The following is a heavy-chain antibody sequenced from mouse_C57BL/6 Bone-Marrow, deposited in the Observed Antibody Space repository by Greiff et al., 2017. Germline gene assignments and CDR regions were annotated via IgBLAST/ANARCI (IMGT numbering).Heavy chain of an antibody. V-gene: IGHV5-9-1*02. Sequence: EVQGVESGAGLVKPGGSLKLSCAASGFTFSSYAMSWVRQTPEKRLEWVAYISSGGDSIYYADTVKGRFTISRDNARNTLDLQMSSLKYEDTAMYYCTRDHVVACDYWGQGTTLTVSS. CDR1: GFTFSSYA. CDR2: ISSGGDSI. J-gene: IGHJ2*01. D-gene: IGHD1-1*01. CDR3: TRDHVVACDY.